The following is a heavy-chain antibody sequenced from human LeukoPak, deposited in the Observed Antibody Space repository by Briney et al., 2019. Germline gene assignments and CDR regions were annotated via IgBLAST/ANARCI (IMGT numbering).Heavy chain of an antibody. CDR3: ARGSSGWYYFDY. J-gene: IGHJ4*02. CDR2: IYSGGST. D-gene: IGHD6-19*01. Sequence: GGSLRLSCAASGFTFSSYGMSWVRQAPGKGLEWVSVIYSGGSTYYADSVKGRFTISRDNSKNTLYLQMNSLRAEDTAVYYCARGSSGWYYFDYWGQGTLVTVSS. V-gene: IGHV3-66*01. CDR1: GFTFSSYG.